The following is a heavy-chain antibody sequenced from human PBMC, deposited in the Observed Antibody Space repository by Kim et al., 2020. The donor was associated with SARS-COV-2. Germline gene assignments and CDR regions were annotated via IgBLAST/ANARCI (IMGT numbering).Heavy chain of an antibody. D-gene: IGHD6-19*01. CDR1: GFTFSNYA. CDR3: VKPIQWLVGFDS. V-gene: IGHV3-23*01. CDR2: ITGSGDKT. Sequence: GGSLRLSCAASGFTFSNYAMSWVRRAPGKGLEWVSGITGSGDKTSYGDSVKGRFTISRDNSKNTLFLQMNSLRAEDTAVYFCVKPIQWLVGFDSWGQGTLVTVSS. J-gene: IGHJ4*02.